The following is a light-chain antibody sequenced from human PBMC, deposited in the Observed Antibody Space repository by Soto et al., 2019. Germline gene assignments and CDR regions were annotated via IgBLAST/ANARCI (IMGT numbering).Light chain of an antibody. V-gene: IGKV3-20*01. CDR3: QQYGSSPYT. Sequence: EIVVTQSPGTLSLSPGERATLSCRASQSISTTYLAWYQQRPGQAPRLLIYGTSSRATGIPDRFSGSGSATDFTLIINRLEPXXFAVYYCQQYGSSPYTFGQGTKLEIK. J-gene: IGKJ2*01. CDR2: GTS. CDR1: QSISTTY.